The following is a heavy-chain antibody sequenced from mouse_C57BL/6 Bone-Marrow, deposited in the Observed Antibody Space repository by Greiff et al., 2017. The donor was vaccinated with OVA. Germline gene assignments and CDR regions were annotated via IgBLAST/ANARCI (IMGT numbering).Heavy chain of an antibody. D-gene: IGHD1-1*01. V-gene: IGHV2-5*01. CDR3: AKNAITTVVAKNYAMDY. CDR2: IWRGGST. Sequence: VQLKESGPGLVQPSQSLSITCTVSGFSLTSYGVHWVRQSPGKGLEWLGVIWRGGSTDYNAAFMSRLSITKDNSKSQVFFKMNSLQADDTAIYYCAKNAITTVVAKNYAMDYWGQGTSVTVSS. J-gene: IGHJ4*01. CDR1: GFSLTSYG.